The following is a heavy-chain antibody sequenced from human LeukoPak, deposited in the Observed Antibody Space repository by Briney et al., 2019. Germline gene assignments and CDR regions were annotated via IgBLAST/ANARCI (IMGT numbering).Heavy chain of an antibody. J-gene: IGHJ3*02. Sequence: GGSLRLSCAASGFTFSSYWMHWVRQAPGKGLVWVSRINSDGSSTSYADSVKGRFTISRDNAKNTLYLQMNSLRAEDTAVYYCARRSAAKDAFDIWGQGTMVTVSS. V-gene: IGHV3-74*01. CDR1: GFTFSSYW. D-gene: IGHD6-25*01. CDR3: ARRSAAKDAFDI. CDR2: INSDGSST.